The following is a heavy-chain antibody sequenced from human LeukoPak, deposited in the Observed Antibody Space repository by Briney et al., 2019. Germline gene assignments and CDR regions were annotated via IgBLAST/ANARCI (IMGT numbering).Heavy chain of an antibody. CDR2: INHSGST. J-gene: IGHJ3*02. CDR1: GGSFSGYY. Sequence: PSETLSLTCAVYGGSFSGYYWSWIRQPPGKGLEWIGEINHSGSTNYNPSLKSRVTISVDTSKNQFSLKLSSVTAADTAVYYCARSARFSYGDRSDAFDIWGQGTMVTVSS. D-gene: IGHD4-17*01. V-gene: IGHV4-34*01. CDR3: ARSARFSYGDRSDAFDI.